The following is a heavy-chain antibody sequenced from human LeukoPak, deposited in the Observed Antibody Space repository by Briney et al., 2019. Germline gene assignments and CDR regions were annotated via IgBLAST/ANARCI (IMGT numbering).Heavy chain of an antibody. CDR2: ISSSGDTI. V-gene: IGHV3-48*01. CDR1: GFTLRDYS. D-gene: IGHD6-25*01. J-gene: IGHJ4*02. CDR3: ARRLDY. Sequence: GGSLRLSCAASGFTLRDYSVNWVRQARGTGLEWVSYISSSGDTIYDADSVKGRFTISRDTAKNSLYLQMNSLRAEDTTVYYCARRLDYWGQGNLVTVSS.